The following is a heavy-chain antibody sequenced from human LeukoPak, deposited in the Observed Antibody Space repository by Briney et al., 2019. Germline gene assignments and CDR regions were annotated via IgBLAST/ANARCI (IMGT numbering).Heavy chain of an antibody. CDR3: ARAGYSSSWEPANWFDP. V-gene: IGHV3-30*04. Sequence: GGSLRLSCAASGFTFSSYAMHWVRQAPGKGLEWVAVISYDGSNKYYADSVKGRFTISRDNSKNTLCLQMNSLRAEDTAVYYCARAGYSSSWEPANWFDPWGQGTLVTVFS. J-gene: IGHJ5*02. D-gene: IGHD6-13*01. CDR2: ISYDGSNK. CDR1: GFTFSSYA.